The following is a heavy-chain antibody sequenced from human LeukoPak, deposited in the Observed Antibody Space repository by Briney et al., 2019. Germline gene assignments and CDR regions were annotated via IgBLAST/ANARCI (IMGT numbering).Heavy chain of an antibody. Sequence: SVKVSCKASGGTFSSYAISWVRQAPGQGLEWMGGIIPIFGTANYAQKFQGRVTITADESTSIAYMELSSLRSEDTAVYYCARSYYDILTGYYHREYYFDYWGQGTLVTVSS. D-gene: IGHD3-9*01. J-gene: IGHJ4*02. CDR2: IIPIFGTA. V-gene: IGHV1-69*13. CDR3: ARSYYDILTGYYHREYYFDY. CDR1: GGTFSSYA.